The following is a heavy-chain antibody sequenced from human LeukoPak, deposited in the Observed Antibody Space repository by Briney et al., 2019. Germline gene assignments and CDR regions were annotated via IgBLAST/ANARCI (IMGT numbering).Heavy chain of an antibody. CDR1: GYTFTGYY. J-gene: IGHJ6*03. CDR3: ARAYDFWSATPDYYYMDV. CDR2: INPNSGGT. V-gene: IGHV1-2*02. Sequence: GASVKVSCKASGYTFTGYYMHWVRQAPGQGLEWMGWINPNSGGTNCAQKFQGRVTMTRDTSISTAYVELSRLRSDDTAVYYCARAYDFWSATPDYYYMDVWGKGTTVTVSS. D-gene: IGHD3-3*01.